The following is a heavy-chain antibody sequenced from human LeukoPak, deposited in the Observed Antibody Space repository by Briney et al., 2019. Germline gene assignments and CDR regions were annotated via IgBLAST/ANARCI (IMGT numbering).Heavy chain of an antibody. J-gene: IGHJ4*02. D-gene: IGHD1-20*01. V-gene: IGHV3-15*01. Sequence: GGSLRLSCAASGFTFSSDAMTWVRQAPGKGLEWVGRIKSKTEGGTTDYAAPVKGRFSISRDDSKNTLYLQMNSLETEDTAVYYCTTSVYNFFDYWGQGILVTVSS. CDR2: IKSKTEGGTT. CDR1: GFTFSSDA. CDR3: TTSVYNFFDY.